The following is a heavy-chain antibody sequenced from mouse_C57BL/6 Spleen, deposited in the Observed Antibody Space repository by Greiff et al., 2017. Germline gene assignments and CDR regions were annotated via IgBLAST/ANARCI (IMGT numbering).Heavy chain of an antibody. J-gene: IGHJ2*01. D-gene: IGHD1-1*01. CDR3: TRYRYGSSYWY. V-gene: IGHV1-15*01. CDR2: IEPETGGT. CDR1: GYSFTDYD. Sequence: QVQLQQSGPELVRPGASVSLSCTASGYSFTDYDMHWVKQTPVHGLEWIGAIEPETGGTAYYQNFKGKAILTADKSTSTDYMEHSSLSSEDSAVYYWTRYRYGSSYWYWGQGTTLTVSS.